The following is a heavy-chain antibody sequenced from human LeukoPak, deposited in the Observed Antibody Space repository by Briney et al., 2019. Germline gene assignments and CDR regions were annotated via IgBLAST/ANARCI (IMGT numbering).Heavy chain of an antibody. CDR3: AKPSNTRQQLVPRPLDY. Sequence: ASVKVSCKASGYIFTGYYMHWVRQAPGPGLEWMGWINPNSGGTNYAQKFQGRVTMTRDTSISTAYMELSRLRSDDTAVYYCAKPSNTRQQLVPRPLDYWGQGTLVTVSS. CDR1: GYIFTGYY. CDR2: INPNSGGT. J-gene: IGHJ4*02. D-gene: IGHD6-13*01. V-gene: IGHV1-2*02.